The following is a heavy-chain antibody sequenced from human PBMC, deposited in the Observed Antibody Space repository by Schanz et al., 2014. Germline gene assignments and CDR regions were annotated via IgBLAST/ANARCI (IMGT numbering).Heavy chain of an antibody. V-gene: IGHV3-23*04. CDR3: AKGRFGELSAFDI. Sequence: EVQLAESGGGLVQPGGSLRLSCAASGFTFSAYAMTWVRQAPGKGLEWVSAISGSGGSTYYADSVKGRFTISRDNSKNTLYLQMNSLRAEDTAVYYCAKGRFGELSAFDIWGQGTMVTVSS. D-gene: IGHD3-10*01. CDR2: ISGSGGST. CDR1: GFTFSAYA. J-gene: IGHJ3*02.